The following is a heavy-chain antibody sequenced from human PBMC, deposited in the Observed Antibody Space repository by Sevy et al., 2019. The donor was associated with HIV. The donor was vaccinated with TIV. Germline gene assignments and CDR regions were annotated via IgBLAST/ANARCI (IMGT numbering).Heavy chain of an antibody. D-gene: IGHD3-10*01. Sequence: GGSLRLSCAASGFTFSSYGMHWVRQAPGKGLEWVAVIWYDGSTKYYADSVKGRFTISRDNSKNTLYLQMNSLRAEDTAVYXCAKDRRYSSPVEVDRGVIISPPMFDPWGQGTLVTVSS. CDR1: GFTFSSYG. J-gene: IGHJ5*02. V-gene: IGHV3-33*06. CDR2: IWYDGSTK. CDR3: AKDRRYSSPVEVDRGVIISPPMFDP.